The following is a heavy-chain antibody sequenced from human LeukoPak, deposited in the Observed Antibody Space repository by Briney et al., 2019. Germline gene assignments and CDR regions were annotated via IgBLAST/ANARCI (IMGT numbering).Heavy chain of an antibody. CDR3: ARTSKFDY. CDR2: IKEDGSEK. J-gene: IGHJ4*02. CDR1: GFTFSNYW. Sequence: GGSLRLSCVVSGFTFSNYWMSWVRQAPGKGLEWVANIKEDGSEKHYVDSVKGRFAISRDNAKNSLSLQMNSLRAEDTAVYYCARTSKFDYWGQGTLVTVSS. V-gene: IGHV3-7*04.